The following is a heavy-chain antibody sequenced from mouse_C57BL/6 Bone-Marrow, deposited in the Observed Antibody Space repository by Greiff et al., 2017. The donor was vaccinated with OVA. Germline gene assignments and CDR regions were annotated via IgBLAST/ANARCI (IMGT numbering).Heavy chain of an antibody. CDR2: IYPGSGNT. CDR1: GYAFSSSW. V-gene: IGHV1-66*01. CDR3: AREIYYGFDY. Sequence: QVQLQQSGPELVKPGASVKISCKASGYAFSSSWMNWVKQRPGKGLEWIGWIYPGSGNTKYNEKFKGKATLTADTSSSTAYMQLSSLTSEDSAVYYCAREIYYGFDYWGQGTTLTVSS. D-gene: IGHD2-1*01. J-gene: IGHJ2*01.